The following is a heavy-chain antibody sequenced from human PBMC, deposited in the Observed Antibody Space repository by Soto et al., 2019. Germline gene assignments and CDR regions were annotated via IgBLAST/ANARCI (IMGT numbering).Heavy chain of an antibody. CDR2: ISSSSSYI. CDR3: ARGDIVVVVAQQGAFEI. Sequence: EVQLVESGGGLVKPGGSLRLSCAASGFTFSSYSMNWVRQAPGKGLEWVSSISSSSSYIYYADSVKGRFTISRDNAKNSLYLQKNSLRCEDRAVYYCARGDIVVVVAQQGAFEIWGQGTIVTGSS. J-gene: IGHJ3*02. D-gene: IGHD2-15*01. V-gene: IGHV3-21*01. CDR1: GFTFSSYS.